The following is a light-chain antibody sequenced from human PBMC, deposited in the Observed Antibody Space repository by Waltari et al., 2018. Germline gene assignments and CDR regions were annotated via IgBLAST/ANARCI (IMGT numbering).Light chain of an antibody. CDR3: QQYYTTPRT. J-gene: IGKJ1*01. CDR1: QSVLYSSNNKNY. Sequence: DIVMTQSPDSLAVSLGERATINCKSSQSVLYSSNNKNYLAWYQQKPGQPPKLLIYWASTRESGVPDRFSGSEPGTDFTLTISSLQAEDVAVYYCQQYYTTPRTFGQGTKVEIK. V-gene: IGKV4-1*01. CDR2: WAS.